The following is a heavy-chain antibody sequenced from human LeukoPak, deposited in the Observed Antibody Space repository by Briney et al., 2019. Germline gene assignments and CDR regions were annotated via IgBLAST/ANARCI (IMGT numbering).Heavy chain of an antibody. CDR1: GFTFRDYE. J-gene: IGHJ4*02. D-gene: IGHD6-6*01. V-gene: IGHV3-48*03. Sequence: GGSLRHSCAASGFTFRDYEMNWVRQAPGKGLEWVSYISSSASTMHYADSVKGRFTISRDNARNSLSLQMNSLRVEDTAVYYCARVSYSSSYYFDYWGQGALVTVSS. CDR3: ARVSYSSSYYFDY. CDR2: ISSSASTM.